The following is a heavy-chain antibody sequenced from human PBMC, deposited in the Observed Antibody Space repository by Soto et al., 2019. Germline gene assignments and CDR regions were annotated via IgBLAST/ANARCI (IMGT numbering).Heavy chain of an antibody. D-gene: IGHD3-10*01. V-gene: IGHV4-39*01. J-gene: IGHJ4*02. CDR3: ARSGGSGSYFDY. CDR1: GGSISSSSHY. CDR2: IYHSGST. Sequence: SETLSLTCTVSGGSISSSSHYWGWIRQPPGKGLEWIGTIYHSGSTYYNPSLKSRVTISVDTSGNQFSLKLSSVTAADTSVFYCARSGGSGSYFDYWGQGTLVTVSS.